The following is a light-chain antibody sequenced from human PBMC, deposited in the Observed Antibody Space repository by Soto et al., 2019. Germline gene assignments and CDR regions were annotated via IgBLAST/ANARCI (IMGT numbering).Light chain of an antibody. CDR1: SSDVGGYNY. CDR2: DVS. CDR3: SSYTSSSLYV. J-gene: IGLJ1*01. V-gene: IGLV2-14*01. Sequence: QSALTQPASVSGSPGQSITISCTGTSSDVGGYNYVSWYQQHPGKAPKLMIYDVSNRPSGVSNRFSGPKSGNTASLTISGLQAEDVADYYCSSYTSSSLYVFGTGTKLTVL.